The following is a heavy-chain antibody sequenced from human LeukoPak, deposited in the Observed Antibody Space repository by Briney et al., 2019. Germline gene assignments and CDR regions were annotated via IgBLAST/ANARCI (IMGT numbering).Heavy chain of an antibody. CDR3: ARGPITEDGTFHSPNA. CDR2: ITERGST. J-gene: IGHJ5*02. CDR1: GGSFSGHY. V-gene: IGHV4-34*01. Sequence: PSETLSLTCAVSGGSFSGHYWSWIRQSPGKGLEWIGEITERGSTNYNPSLKSRVTISRDTSKNHFSLKVSSVTAADTAVYYCARGPITEDGTFHSPNACGQGTLVTVSS. D-gene: IGHD1-1*01.